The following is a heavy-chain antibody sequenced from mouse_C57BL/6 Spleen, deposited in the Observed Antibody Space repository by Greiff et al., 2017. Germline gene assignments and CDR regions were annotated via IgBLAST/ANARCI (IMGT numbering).Heavy chain of an antibody. V-gene: IGHV1-82*01. D-gene: IGHD2-5*01. CDR1: GYAFSSSW. J-gene: IGHJ1*03. CDR3: ATYSNYGYFDV. CDR2: IYPGDGDT. Sequence: QVQLQQSGPELVKPGASVKISCKASGYAFSSSWMNWVKQRPGKGLEWIGRIYPGDGDTNYNGKFKGKATLTADKSSSTAYMQLSSLTSEDSAVYFCATYSNYGYFDVWGTGTTVTVSS.